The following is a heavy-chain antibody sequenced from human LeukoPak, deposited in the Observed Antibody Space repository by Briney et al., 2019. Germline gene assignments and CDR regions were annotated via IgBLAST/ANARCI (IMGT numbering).Heavy chain of an antibody. CDR2: VSRSGTTI. J-gene: IGHJ4*02. Sequence: GGSLRLSCAASGLTFSSYERNWVRQAPGKGLEWVSYVSRSGTTIYYADSVKGRFTISRDNAKNSLYLQMNSLRAEDTAVYYCATYSTSSRAGFEYWGQGTLVTVSS. CDR3: ATYSTSSRAGFEY. D-gene: IGHD6-6*01. CDR1: GLTFSSYE. V-gene: IGHV3-48*03.